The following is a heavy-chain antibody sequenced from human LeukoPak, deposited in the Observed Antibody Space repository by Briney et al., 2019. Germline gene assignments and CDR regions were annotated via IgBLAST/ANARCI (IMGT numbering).Heavy chain of an antibody. Sequence: GGSLRLSCAASGFTFNNYWMHWVRQAPGKGLVWVSRINSDASTTNYVDSVKGRFTMSRDNAKNTLYLQMNSLRAEDTAVYYCARDMGSYYDVWGQGTLVTVSS. V-gene: IGHV3-74*01. J-gene: IGHJ4*02. CDR3: ARDMGSYYDV. CDR1: GFTFNNYW. CDR2: INSDASTT. D-gene: IGHD1-26*01.